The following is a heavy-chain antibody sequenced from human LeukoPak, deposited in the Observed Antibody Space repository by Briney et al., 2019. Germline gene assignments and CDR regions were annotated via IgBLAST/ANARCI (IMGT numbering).Heavy chain of an antibody. Sequence: SETLSLTCSVSGDSISGISYYWGWIRQPPGKGLEWIGKIYYSGSSYNNPSLESRLVISLDTSRNQFSLKLTSVTATDTAVYYCARQGAVGATGFDFWGQGILVTVSS. CDR2: IYYSGSS. V-gene: IGHV4-39*01. J-gene: IGHJ4*02. CDR1: GDSISGISYY. CDR3: ARQGAVGATGFDF. D-gene: IGHD1-26*01.